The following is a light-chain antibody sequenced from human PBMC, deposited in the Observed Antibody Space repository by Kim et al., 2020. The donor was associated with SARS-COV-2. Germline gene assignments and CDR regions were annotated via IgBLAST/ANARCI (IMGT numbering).Light chain of an antibody. V-gene: IGLV3-21*03. CDR2: DDS. CDR3: QVWDSSSDHPV. Sequence: GTTARIACGGNNSGNKSVHWYQQKPGQAPVLVIYDDSDRPSGIPERFSGSNSGNTASLTISRVEAGDEADYYCQVWDSSSDHPVFGGGTQLTVL. J-gene: IGLJ3*02. CDR1: NSGNKS.